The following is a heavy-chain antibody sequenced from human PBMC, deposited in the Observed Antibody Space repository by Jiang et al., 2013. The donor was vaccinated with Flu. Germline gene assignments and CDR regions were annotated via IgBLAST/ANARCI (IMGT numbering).Heavy chain of an antibody. V-gene: IGHV3-30*18. CDR1: SYG. CDR2: ISYDGSNK. Sequence: SYGMHWVRQAPGKGLEWVAVISYDGSNKYYADSVKGRFTISRDNSKNTLYLQMNSLRAEDTAVYYCAKDEEAVAGALDYWGQGTLVTVSS. D-gene: IGHD6-19*01. J-gene: IGHJ4*02. CDR3: AKDEEAVAGALDY.